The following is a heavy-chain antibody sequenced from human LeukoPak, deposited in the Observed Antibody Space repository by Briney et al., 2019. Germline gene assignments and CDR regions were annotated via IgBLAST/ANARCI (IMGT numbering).Heavy chain of an antibody. Sequence: ASVKVSCKASGYTFTDYYMHWVRQAPGQGLEWMGWINPHSGGTNYAQKFQGRVTMTRDTSISTAYMELSGLRSDDTAVYYCARDTNIPESETFHYWGQGTLVTVSS. CDR2: INPHSGGT. CDR3: ARDTNIPESETFHY. J-gene: IGHJ4*02. D-gene: IGHD2-2*02. V-gene: IGHV1-2*02. CDR1: GYTFTDYY.